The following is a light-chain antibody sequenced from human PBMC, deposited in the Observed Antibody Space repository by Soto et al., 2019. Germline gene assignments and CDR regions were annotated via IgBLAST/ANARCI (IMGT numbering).Light chain of an antibody. CDR3: QQYNSYWP. Sequence: DIQMTQSPSTLSASVGDRVTITCRASQSISSWLAWYQQKPGKAPKLLIYDASSLESGVPSRFSGSGSGTEFTLPIRSPQPDDFATYYCQQYNSYWPFGQGTKVEIK. J-gene: IGKJ1*01. V-gene: IGKV1-5*01. CDR1: QSISSW. CDR2: DAS.